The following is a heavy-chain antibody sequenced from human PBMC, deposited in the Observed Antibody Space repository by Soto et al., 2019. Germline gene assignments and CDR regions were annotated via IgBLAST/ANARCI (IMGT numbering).Heavy chain of an antibody. D-gene: IGHD6-25*01. J-gene: IGHJ4*02. V-gene: IGHV3-74*01. Sequence: GGSLRLSCAASGFTFSSYWMHWVRQAPGKGLVWVSRINSDGSSTSYADSVKGRFTISRDNSKNTLYLQMNSLRAEDTAVYYCARGRLQSPYFDYWGQGTLVTVSS. CDR3: ARGRLQSPYFDY. CDR1: GFTFSSYW. CDR2: INSDGSST.